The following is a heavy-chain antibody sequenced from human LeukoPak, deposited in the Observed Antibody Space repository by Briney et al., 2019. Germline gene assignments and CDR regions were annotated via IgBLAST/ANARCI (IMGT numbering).Heavy chain of an antibody. Sequence: GGSLRLSCAASGFSFSSYSMNWVRQAPGKGLEYVSYISSGSGTIYYADSVQGRFTISRDNAKNSLYLQMNSLSAEDTAVYYCAILVVPAATHFDYWGQGTLVTVSS. D-gene: IGHD2-2*01. V-gene: IGHV3-48*04. J-gene: IGHJ4*02. CDR3: AILVVPAATHFDY. CDR2: ISSGSGTI. CDR1: GFSFSSYS.